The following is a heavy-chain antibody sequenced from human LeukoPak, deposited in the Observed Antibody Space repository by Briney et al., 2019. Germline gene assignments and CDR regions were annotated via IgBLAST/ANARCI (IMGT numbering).Heavy chain of an antibody. CDR3: AKGRSDWNVLDASDI. J-gene: IGHJ3*02. D-gene: IGHD1-1*01. CDR2: ISGSGGST. CDR1: GFTFSSYA. V-gene: IGHV3-23*01. Sequence: PGGSLRLSCAASGFTFSSYAMSWVRRAPGKGLEWVSAISGSGGSTYYADSVKGRFTISRDNSKNTLYLQMNSLRAEDTAVYYCAKGRSDWNVLDASDIWGQGTMVTVSS.